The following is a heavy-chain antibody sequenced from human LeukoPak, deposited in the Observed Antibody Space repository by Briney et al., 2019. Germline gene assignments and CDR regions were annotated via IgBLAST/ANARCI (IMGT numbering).Heavy chain of an antibody. CDR3: VRESIDTFGGLHTFDI. CDR2: ISTNGGST. V-gene: IGHV3-64D*06. D-gene: IGHD3-16*01. CDR1: GFTFTNYA. Sequence: AGSLTLSCSASGFTFTNYAMHWVRQAPGKGLDYVSAISTNGGSTYHADSVKGRFTISRDNSKNTVYLQMSSLRPEDTAVYYCVRESIDTFGGLHTFDIWGQGTMVTVSS. J-gene: IGHJ3*02.